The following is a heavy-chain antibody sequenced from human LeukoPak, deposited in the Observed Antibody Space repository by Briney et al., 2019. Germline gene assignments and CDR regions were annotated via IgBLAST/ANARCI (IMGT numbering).Heavy chain of an antibody. CDR1: GYTFTTHD. V-gene: IGHV1-18*01. CDR3: AKVAGDRMDY. J-gene: IGHJ4*02. D-gene: IGHD6-13*01. CDR2: ISANTGKT. Sequence: ASVKVSCKTSGYTFTTHDINWVPHAPGHGLKWMGWISANTGKTDYAQKFQGRVAMTTDTSTSTAYMELRSLRPNDTAVYFCAKVAGDRMDYWGQGTLVTVSS.